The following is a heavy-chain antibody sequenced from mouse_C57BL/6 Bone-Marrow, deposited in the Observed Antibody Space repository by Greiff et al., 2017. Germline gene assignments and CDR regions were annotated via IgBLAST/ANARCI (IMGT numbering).Heavy chain of an antibody. CDR2: SRNKANDYTT. CDR1: GFTFSDFY. D-gene: IGHD1-1*01. CDR3: ARSGYYYGSSYDAMDY. Sequence: EVQLVESGGGLVQSGRSLRLSCATSGFTFSDFYMEWVRQAPGKGLEWIASSRNKANDYTTEYSASVKGRFIVSRDTSQSILYLQMKALRAEDTAMYYWARSGYYYGSSYDAMDYWGQGTSVTVSS. V-gene: IGHV7-1*01. J-gene: IGHJ4*01.